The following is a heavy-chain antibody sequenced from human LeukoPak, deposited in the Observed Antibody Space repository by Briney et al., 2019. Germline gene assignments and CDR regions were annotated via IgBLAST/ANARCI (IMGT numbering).Heavy chain of an antibody. CDR3: AKDSSSDSSGFHFDY. J-gene: IGHJ4*02. Sequence: GGSLRLSCAASGFTFSVYWMSWVRQAPGKGLEWVASIKQDGSEKYYVDSVKGRFTISRDNAKNSLYLQMNSLRAEDTAVYYCAKDSSSDSSGFHFDYWGQGTLVTVSS. CDR1: GFTFSVYW. CDR2: IKQDGSEK. V-gene: IGHV3-7*01. D-gene: IGHD3-22*01.